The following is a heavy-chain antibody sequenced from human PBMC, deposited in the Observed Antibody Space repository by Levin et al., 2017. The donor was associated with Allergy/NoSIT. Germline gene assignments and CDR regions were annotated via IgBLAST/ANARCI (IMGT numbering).Heavy chain of an antibody. D-gene: IGHD3-3*01. Sequence: GESLKISCKVSGYTLTNLAMHWVRQAPGKGLEWMGGFDPENAITVYPQTFQGRVIMTEDTSTDTAYMELSSLTSEHTAVYYCATVYDFPSGVDRWGQGTTVTVSS. J-gene: IGHJ6*02. V-gene: IGHV1-24*01. CDR1: GYTLTNLA. CDR3: ATVYDFPSGVDR. CDR2: FDPENAIT.